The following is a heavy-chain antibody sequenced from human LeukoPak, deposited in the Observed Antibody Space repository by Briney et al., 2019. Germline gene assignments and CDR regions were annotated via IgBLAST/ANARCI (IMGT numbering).Heavy chain of an antibody. CDR2: ISSSSSYI. V-gene: IGHV3-21*01. D-gene: IGHD6-13*01. Sequence: GGSLKLSCAASGYTFSSYSMNWVRQAPGKGLEWVSSISSSSSYIYYADSVKGRFTISRDNAKNSLYLQMNSLRAEDTALYYCARLGQPSDAFDIWGQGTMVTVSS. CDR1: GYTFSSYS. J-gene: IGHJ3*02. CDR3: ARLGQPSDAFDI.